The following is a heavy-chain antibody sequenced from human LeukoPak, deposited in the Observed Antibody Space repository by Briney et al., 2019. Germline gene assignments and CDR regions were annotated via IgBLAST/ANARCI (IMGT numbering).Heavy chain of an antibody. V-gene: IGHV1-69*04. CDR2: IIPILGIA. D-gene: IGHD5-12*01. J-gene: IGHJ6*02. Sequence: SVKVSCKASGGTFSSYAISWVRQAPGQGLEWMGRIIPILGIANYAQKFQGRVTITADKSTSTAYMELSSLRSEDTAVYYCARDTSGLYYYYGVDVWGQGTTVTVSS. CDR1: GGTFSSYA. CDR3: ARDTSGLYYYYGVDV.